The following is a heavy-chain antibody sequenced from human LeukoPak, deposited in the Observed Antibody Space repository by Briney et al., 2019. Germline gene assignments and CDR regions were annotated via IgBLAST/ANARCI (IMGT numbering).Heavy chain of an antibody. D-gene: IGHD3-10*01. J-gene: IGHJ4*02. CDR3: ARADGLLLWFGELGFDY. V-gene: IGHV3-30-3*01. Sequence: GRSLRLSCAASGFTFSSYAMHWVRQAPGKGLEWVAVISYDGSNKYYADSVKGRFTISRDNSKNTLYLQMNSLRAEDTAVYYCARADGLLLWFGELGFDYWGQGTPVTVSS. CDR1: GFTFSSYA. CDR2: ISYDGSNK.